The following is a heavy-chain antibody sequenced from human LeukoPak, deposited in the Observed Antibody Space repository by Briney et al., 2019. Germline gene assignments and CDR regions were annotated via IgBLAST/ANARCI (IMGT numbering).Heavy chain of an antibody. CDR3: AKHPAYYYYYMDV. V-gene: IGHV3-48*03. Sequence: GGSLRLSCAASGFTFSNYPMNWVRQAPGKGLEWVSYIGSGGSPIYYADSVRGRFSISRDNAKNSLYLQMSSLRAEDTAVYYCAKHPAYYYYYMDVWGKGTTVTVSS. J-gene: IGHJ6*03. CDR2: IGSGGSPI. CDR1: GFTFSNYP.